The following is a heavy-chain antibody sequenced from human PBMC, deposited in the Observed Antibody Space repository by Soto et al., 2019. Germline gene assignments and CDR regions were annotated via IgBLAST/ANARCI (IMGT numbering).Heavy chain of an antibody. CDR3: STPWVPSITDRPLRSDY. J-gene: IGHJ4*02. Sequence: GGSLRLSCAASEFTFSTYAMTWVRQAPGRGLQWVATISDSGDITYYADSVKGRFTISRDNSRNTLYLQMNNLRAEDTALYYYSTPWVPSITDRPLRSDYWRGGPLVTVSA. CDR1: EFTFSTYA. V-gene: IGHV3-23*01. CDR2: ISDSGDIT. D-gene: IGHD6-6*01.